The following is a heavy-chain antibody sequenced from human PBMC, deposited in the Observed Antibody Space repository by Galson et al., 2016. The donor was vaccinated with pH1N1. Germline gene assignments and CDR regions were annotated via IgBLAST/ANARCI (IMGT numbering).Heavy chain of an antibody. Sequence: SLRLSCAASGFTFSGFYMDWVRQAPGKGLEWVGRITKRPEGYTTQDATSVKGRFIISRDDSKELLYLQMNSLKTEDTAVYYCTRENHHKFDYWGQGTLVTVSS. CDR2: ITKRPEGYTT. J-gene: IGHJ4*02. CDR1: GFTFSGFY. D-gene: IGHD1-14*01. CDR3: TRENHHKFDY. V-gene: IGHV3-72*01.